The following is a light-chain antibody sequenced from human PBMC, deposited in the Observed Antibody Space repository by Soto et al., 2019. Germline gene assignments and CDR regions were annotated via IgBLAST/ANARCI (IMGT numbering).Light chain of an antibody. Sequence: SKMTQSPSSLSASVGNRVTITCQASQDISNYLNWYQQKPGKAPKLLIYDASNLETGVPSRFSGSGSGTDFTFTISSLPPEDIATYYCQQYDNLPTFGGGTKVDIK. V-gene: IGKV1-33*01. J-gene: IGKJ4*01. CDR2: DAS. CDR1: QDISNY. CDR3: QQYDNLPT.